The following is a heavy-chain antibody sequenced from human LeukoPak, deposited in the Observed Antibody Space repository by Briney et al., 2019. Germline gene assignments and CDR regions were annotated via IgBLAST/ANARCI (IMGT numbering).Heavy chain of an antibody. J-gene: IGHJ4*02. Sequence: SETLSLTCTVSGGSINDASWNWIRKPPGQGLEWIGYTYHSGGTNYNPSLKSRVTISLDTSKNQFSLKLSSVTAADTAVYYCARVGTYYRSLDSWGQGTLVTVSS. CDR1: GGSINDAS. D-gene: IGHD3-10*01. V-gene: IGHV4-59*01. CDR3: ARVGTYYRSLDS. CDR2: TYHSGGT.